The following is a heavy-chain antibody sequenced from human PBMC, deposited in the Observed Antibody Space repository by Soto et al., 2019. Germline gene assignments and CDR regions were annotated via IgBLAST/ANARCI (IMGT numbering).Heavy chain of an antibody. CDR1: VGSFGGYY. Sequence: SEALSLPCAVYVGSFGGYYWSWIRQLPVKVLQWIGEINHSGNTNYNPSLKSRVTISVDKSKNQFSLKLSSVTAADTAVYYCASQGLPYFDWSPTPLYYMDVWGKGTTVTVSS. CDR2: INHSGNT. D-gene: IGHD3-9*01. V-gene: IGHV4-34*01. J-gene: IGHJ6*03. CDR3: ASQGLPYFDWSPTPLYYMDV.